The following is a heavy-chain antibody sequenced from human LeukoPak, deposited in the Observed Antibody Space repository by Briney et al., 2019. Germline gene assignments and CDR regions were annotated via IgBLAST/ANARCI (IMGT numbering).Heavy chain of an antibody. D-gene: IGHD2-15*01. CDR3: ARHLVVVVAATVVGDWFDP. Sequence: SETLSLTCAVYGGSFSGYYWGWIRQPPGKGLEWIGSIYYSGSTYYNPSLKSRVTISVDTSKNQFSLKLSSVTAADTAVYYCARHLVVVVAATVVGDWFDPWGQGTLVTVSS. CDR2: IYYSGST. CDR1: GGSFSGYY. J-gene: IGHJ5*02. V-gene: IGHV4-39*01.